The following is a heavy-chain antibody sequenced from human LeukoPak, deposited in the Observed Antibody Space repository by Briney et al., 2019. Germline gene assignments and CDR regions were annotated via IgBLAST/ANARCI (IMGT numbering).Heavy chain of an antibody. J-gene: IGHJ4*02. D-gene: IGHD1-26*01. V-gene: IGHV3-23*01. CDR3: ARERTGSYDPHFDY. Sequence: GGSLRLSCAASGFTFSSYAMSWVRQAPGKGLEWVSAISGSGGSTYYADSVKGRFTISRDNAKNSLYLQMNSLRAEDTAVYYCARERTGSYDPHFDYWGQGTLVTVSS. CDR1: GFTFSSYA. CDR2: ISGSGGST.